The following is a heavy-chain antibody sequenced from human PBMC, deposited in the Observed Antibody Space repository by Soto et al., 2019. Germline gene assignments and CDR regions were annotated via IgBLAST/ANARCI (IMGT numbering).Heavy chain of an antibody. J-gene: IGHJ4*02. CDR1: GYTFTGYY. CDR2: INPNSGGT. Sequence: ASVKVSCKASGYTFTGYYMHWVRQAPGQGLEWVGWINPNSGGTNYAQKFQGRVTMTRDTSISTAYMELSRLRSDDTAVYYCAREIKVLRFLDYWGQGTLVTVSS. D-gene: IGHD3-3*01. CDR3: AREIKVLRFLDY. V-gene: IGHV1-2*02.